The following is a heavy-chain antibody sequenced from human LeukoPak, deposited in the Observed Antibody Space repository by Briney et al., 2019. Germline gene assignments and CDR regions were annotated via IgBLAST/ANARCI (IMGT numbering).Heavy chain of an antibody. CDR3: ARAYSSTWYGCYTFDS. CDR2: IYHSANT. V-gene: IGHV4-38-2*01. Sequence: SETLSLTCAVSSYTITRCYYWGRIRPPPGEGLEWIGSIYHSANTYYNPALKRRLTISVDTSKNRFSINLRSVTAADTAVYFCARAYSSTWYGCYTFDSWGQGTTVTFS. J-gene: IGHJ3*02. D-gene: IGHD2-2*01. CDR1: SYTITRCYY.